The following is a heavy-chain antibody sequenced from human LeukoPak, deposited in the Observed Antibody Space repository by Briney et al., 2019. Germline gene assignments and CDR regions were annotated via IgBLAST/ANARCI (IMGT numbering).Heavy chain of an antibody. V-gene: IGHV1-2*02. CDR2: INPNSGGT. CDR3: ARETVEWRPPDY. Sequence: ASVTVSCKASGYTFTGYYMHWVRQAPGQGLEWMGWINPNSGGTNYAQKFQGRVTMTRDTSISTAYMELSRLRSDDTAVYYCARETVEWRPPDYWGQGTLVTVSS. J-gene: IGHJ4*02. D-gene: IGHD3-3*01. CDR1: GYTFTGYY.